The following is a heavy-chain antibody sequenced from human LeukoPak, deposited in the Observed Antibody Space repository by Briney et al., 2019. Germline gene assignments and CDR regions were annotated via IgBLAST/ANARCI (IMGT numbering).Heavy chain of an antibody. CDR1: GSTFSSYS. D-gene: IGHD1-14*01. CDR3: AKKSRNLYYFDY. J-gene: IGHJ4*02. Sequence: GGSLRLSCAASGSTFSSYSINWVRQAPGKGLEWVSCVSSTSSFIYYADSVKGRFTISRDDSQNTLALQMNSLRAEDTAVYYCAKKSRNLYYFDYWGQGTLVTVSS. CDR2: VSSTSSFI. V-gene: IGHV3-21*04.